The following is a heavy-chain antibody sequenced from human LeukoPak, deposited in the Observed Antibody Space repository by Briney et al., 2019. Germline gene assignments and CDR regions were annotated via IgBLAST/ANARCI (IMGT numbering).Heavy chain of an antibody. V-gene: IGHV3-23*01. CDR3: AKLAYYDFLNAFDI. Sequence: PGGSLRLSCAASGFTVSSNYMSWVRQAPGKGLEWVSAISGSGGSTYYADSVKGRFTISRDNSKNTLYLQMNSLRAEDTAVYYCAKLAYYDFLNAFDIWGQGTMVTVSS. CDR2: ISGSGGST. J-gene: IGHJ3*02. CDR1: GFTVSSNY. D-gene: IGHD3-3*01.